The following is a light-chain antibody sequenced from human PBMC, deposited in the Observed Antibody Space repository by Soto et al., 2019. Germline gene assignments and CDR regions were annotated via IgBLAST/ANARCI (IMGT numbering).Light chain of an antibody. J-gene: IGKJ3*01. V-gene: IGKV3-20*01. Sequence: EVVLTQSPGTLSLSPGERATLSCRASQSVGSSYLAWYQQKPGQAPRLLIYGASSRATGIPDRFSGSGSGTDFTLTISRLEPEDFAVYYCQQYGGSFRVFGPGTKVD. CDR3: QQYGGSFRV. CDR2: GAS. CDR1: QSVGSSY.